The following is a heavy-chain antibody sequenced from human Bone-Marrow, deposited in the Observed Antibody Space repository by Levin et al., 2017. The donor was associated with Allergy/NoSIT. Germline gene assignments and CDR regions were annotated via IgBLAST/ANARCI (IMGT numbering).Heavy chain of an antibody. J-gene: IGHJ6*02. CDR1: GFTFSSYS. D-gene: IGHD4-17*01. Sequence: GGSLRLSCAASGFTFSSYSMNWVRQAPGKGLEWVSSISSSSSYIYYADSVKGRFTISRDNAKNSLYLQMNSLRAEDTAVYYCARDVAGDYDYYYYGRDVWGQGTTVTVSS. CDR3: ARDVAGDYDYYYYGRDV. V-gene: IGHV3-21*01. CDR2: ISSSSSYI.